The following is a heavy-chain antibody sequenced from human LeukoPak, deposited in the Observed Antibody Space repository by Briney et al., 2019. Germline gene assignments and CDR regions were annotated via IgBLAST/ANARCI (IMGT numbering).Heavy chain of an antibody. CDR3: AKEVTYSSSFDY. CDR2: ISSSSNTI. CDR1: GFTFSNYN. Sequence: GGSLRLSCAASGFTFSNYNMNWVRQAPGKGLEWVSYISSSSNTIYYADSVKGRFTISRDNAKNSLYLQMNSLRAEDTAVYYYAKEVTYSSSFDYWGQGTLVTVSS. J-gene: IGHJ4*02. V-gene: IGHV3-48*01. D-gene: IGHD6-6*01.